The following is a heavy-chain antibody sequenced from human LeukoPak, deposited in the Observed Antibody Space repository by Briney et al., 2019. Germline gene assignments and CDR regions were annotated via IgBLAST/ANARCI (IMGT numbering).Heavy chain of an antibody. D-gene: IGHD3-9*01. CDR3: ARASNVYDILTGYYFSYHY. Sequence: ASVKVSCKASGYTFTGYYMHWVRQAPGQGLEWMGWINPNSGGTNYAQKFQGRVTMTRDTSISTAYMELSRLRSDGTAVYYCARASNVYDILTGYYFSYHYWGQGTLVTVSS. J-gene: IGHJ4*02. CDR1: GYTFTGYY. V-gene: IGHV1-2*02. CDR2: INPNSGGT.